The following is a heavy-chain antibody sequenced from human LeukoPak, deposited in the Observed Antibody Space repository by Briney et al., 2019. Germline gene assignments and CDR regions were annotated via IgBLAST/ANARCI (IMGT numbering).Heavy chain of an antibody. J-gene: IGHJ4*02. CDR3: AKRGVVIRVILVGFHKEAYYFDS. CDR2: ISDSGGRT. Sequence: PGGSLRLSCAVSGITLSNYGMSWVRQAPGKGLEWVAGISDSGGRTNHADPVKGRFTISRDNRKNTLYLEMNSLRAEDTAVYFCAKRGVVIRVILVGFHKEAYYFDSWGQGALVTVSS. CDR1: GITLSNYG. V-gene: IGHV3-23*01. D-gene: IGHD3-22*01.